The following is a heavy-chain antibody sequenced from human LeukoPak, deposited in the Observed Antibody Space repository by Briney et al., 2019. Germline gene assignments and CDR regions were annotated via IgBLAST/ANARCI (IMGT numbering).Heavy chain of an antibody. D-gene: IGHD3-22*01. J-gene: IGHJ5*02. V-gene: IGHV5-51*01. CDR1: GYSFTSYW. CDR2: TYPDDSDT. CDR3: ARHGRYSSGSRWFGP. Sequence: GESLKISCQGSGYSFTSYWIGWVRQMPGKGLEWVGITYPDDSDTKYSPSFQGQVTISADKSISTAYLQWSSLKASDTAMYYCARHGRYSSGSRWFGPWGQGTLVTVPS.